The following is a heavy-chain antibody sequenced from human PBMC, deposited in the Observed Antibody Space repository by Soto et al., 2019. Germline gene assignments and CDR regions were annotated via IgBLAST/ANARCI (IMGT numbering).Heavy chain of an antibody. CDR2: ISGGSSRI. J-gene: IGHJ6*02. CDR3: ARVIYGGWSTNKYYYYYAMDV. D-gene: IGHD4-17*01. V-gene: IGHV3-48*02. Sequence: EVQLVESGGGLVQQGGSLRLSCAASGFSFSTYDMNWVRQAPGKGLEWVSYISGGSSRIFYADSVKGRFTISRDNAKNSLYLQMNSLRDEDTGVYYCARVIYGGWSTNKYYYYYAMDVWGQGTTVTVSS. CDR1: GFSFSTYD.